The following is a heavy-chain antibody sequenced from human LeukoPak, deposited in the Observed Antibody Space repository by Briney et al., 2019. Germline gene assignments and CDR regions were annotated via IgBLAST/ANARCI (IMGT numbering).Heavy chain of an antibody. CDR3: AKNYGGFDY. V-gene: IGHV3-23*01. J-gene: IGHJ4*02. Sequence: PGGSLRLSCAASGFTFSSYAMSWVRQAPGKGLEWVSAISGSGGSTYYAASVKGRFTISRDNSKHTLYLQMNSVRAEDTAVYYCAKNYGGFDYWGQGTLVTVTA. CDR2: ISGSGGST. CDR1: GFTFSSYA. D-gene: IGHD4/OR15-4a*01.